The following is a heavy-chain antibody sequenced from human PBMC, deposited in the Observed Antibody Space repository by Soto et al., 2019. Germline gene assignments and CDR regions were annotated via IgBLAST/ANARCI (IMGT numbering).Heavy chain of an antibody. CDR3: AQDPGTVTTVPAGGDY. CDR1: GFTFSSYG. V-gene: IGHV3-30*18. D-gene: IGHD4-17*01. J-gene: IGHJ4*02. CDR2: ISYDGSNK. Sequence: GGSLRLSCAASGFTFSSYGMHWVRQAPGKGLEWVAVISYDGSNKYYADSVKGRFTISRDNSKNTLYLQMNSLRAEDTAVYYCAQDPGTVTTVPAGGDYWGQGTLVTVSS.